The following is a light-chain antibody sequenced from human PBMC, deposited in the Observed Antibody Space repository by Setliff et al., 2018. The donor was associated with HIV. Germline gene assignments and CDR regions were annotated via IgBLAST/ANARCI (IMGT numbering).Light chain of an antibody. J-gene: IGLJ3*02. Sequence: QSVLTQPASVSGSPGQSITISCPGTSSDVGAYNYVSWYQQHPGKAPKLLIYEVSNRPSGVSDRFSGSKSGNTASLTISGLQPEDEADYYCSSYTTTSTLVFGGGTK. CDR3: SSYTTTSTLV. CDR1: SSDVGAYNY. V-gene: IGLV2-14*01. CDR2: EVS.